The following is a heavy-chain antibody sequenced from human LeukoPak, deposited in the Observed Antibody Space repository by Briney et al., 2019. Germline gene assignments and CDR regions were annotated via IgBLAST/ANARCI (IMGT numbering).Heavy chain of an antibody. CDR3: AKSIIAVAGIVK. J-gene: IGHJ4*02. V-gene: IGHV3-21*04. CDR2: ISSSSSYI. Sequence: GGSLRLSCAASGFTFSSYSMNWVRQAPGKGLEWVSSISSSSSYIYYADSVKGRFTISRDNAKNSLYLQMNSLRAEDTAVYYCAKSIIAVAGIVKWGQGTLVTVSS. CDR1: GFTFSSYS. D-gene: IGHD6-19*01.